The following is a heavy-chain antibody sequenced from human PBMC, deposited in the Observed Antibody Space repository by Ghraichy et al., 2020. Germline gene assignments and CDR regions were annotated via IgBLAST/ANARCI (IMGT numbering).Heavy chain of an antibody. V-gene: IGHV3-21*01. CDR3: AREYYGSGSYTGFDY. D-gene: IGHD3-10*01. Sequence: GGSLRLSCAASGFTFSSYSMNWVRQAPGKGLEWVSSISSSSSYIYYADSVKGRFTISRDNAKNSLYLQMNSLRAEDTAVYYCAREYYGSGSYTGFDYWGQGTLVTVSS. CDR1: GFTFSSYS. J-gene: IGHJ4*02. CDR2: ISSSSSYI.